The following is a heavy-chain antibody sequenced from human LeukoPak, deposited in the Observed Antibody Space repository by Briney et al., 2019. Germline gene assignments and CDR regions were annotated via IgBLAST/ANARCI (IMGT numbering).Heavy chain of an antibody. V-gene: IGHV3-21*01. CDR3: ARDLALGVETLYDP. CDR1: GFTFSSYS. J-gene: IGHJ5*02. CDR2: ISSSSSYI. Sequence: GGSLRLSCAASGFTFSSYSMNWVRQAPGKGLEWVSSISSSSSYIYYADSVKGRFTISRDNSKNTLYLQMNSLRAEDTAVYYCARDLALGVETLYDPWGQGTLVTVSS. D-gene: IGHD3-3*01.